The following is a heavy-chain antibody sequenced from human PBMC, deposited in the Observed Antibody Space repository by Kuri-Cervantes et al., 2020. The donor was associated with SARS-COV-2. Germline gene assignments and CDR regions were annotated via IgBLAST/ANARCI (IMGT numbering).Heavy chain of an antibody. CDR3: AREGSGSGDAFDI. CDR1: GFTFSSYW. CDR2: IKEDGTER. V-gene: IGHV3-7*03. J-gene: IGHJ3*02. D-gene: IGHD3-10*01. Sequence: GESLKISCAASGFTFSSYWMSWVRQAPGKGLEWVANIKEDGTERCYVDSVKGRFTISRDNAKNSLSLQMNNLRAEDTAVYYCAREGSGSGDAFDIWGQGTMVTVSS.